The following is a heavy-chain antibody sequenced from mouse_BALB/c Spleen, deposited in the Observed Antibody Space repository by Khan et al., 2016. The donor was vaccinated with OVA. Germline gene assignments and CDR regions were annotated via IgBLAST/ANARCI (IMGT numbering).Heavy chain of an antibody. J-gene: IGHJ3*01. CDR3: AREGAYYRSDGWFAY. D-gene: IGHD2-14*01. CDR1: GYTFTTYT. Sequence: VQLQQSGAELARPGASVKMSCKASGYTFTTYTIHWVKQRPGQGLEWIGYIIPTNDYTNYNQKFKDRATLTADKSSNTAYMQLSSLTSEDSALYYCAREGAYYRSDGWFAYWGQGTLVTVSA. CDR2: IIPTNDYT. V-gene: IGHV1-4*01.